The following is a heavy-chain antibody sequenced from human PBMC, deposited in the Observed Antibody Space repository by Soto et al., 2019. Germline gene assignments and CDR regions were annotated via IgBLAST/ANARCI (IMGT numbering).Heavy chain of an antibody. CDR3: AKHPVTETDDYSDYKYFDF. J-gene: IGHJ4*02. CDR2: ISGSGTTT. V-gene: IGHV3-23*02. D-gene: IGHD4-17*01. CDR1: GFPFRTYA. Sequence: EVQLVESGGGLQQPGGSLRLSCAASGFPFRTYAMSWVRQAPGKGLEWVSVISGSGTTTFTGDSVKGRFTISRDNSKNTLDLEMNSLRVEDTAIYYCAKHPVTETDDYSDYKYFDFWGQGTLVTVSS.